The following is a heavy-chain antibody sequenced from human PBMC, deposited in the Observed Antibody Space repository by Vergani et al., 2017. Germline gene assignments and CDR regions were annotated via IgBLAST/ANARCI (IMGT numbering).Heavy chain of an antibody. J-gene: IGHJ6*03. CDR1: GYTFTSYA. CDR2: INTNTGNP. D-gene: IGHD6-6*01. Sequence: QVQLVQSGSELKKPGASVKVSCKASGYTFTSYAMNWVRQAPGQGLEWMGWINTNTGNPTYAQGFTGRFVFSLDASVSTAYLQISSLKAEDTAVYYCARGVPPDYSSSSEVGYYYYYMDVWGKGTTVTVSS. V-gene: IGHV7-4-1*02. CDR3: ARGVPPDYSSSSEVGYYYYYMDV.